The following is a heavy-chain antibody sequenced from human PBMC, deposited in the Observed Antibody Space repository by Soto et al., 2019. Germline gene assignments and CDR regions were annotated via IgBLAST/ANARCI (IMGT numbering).Heavy chain of an antibody. V-gene: IGHV1-69*02. CDR1: GGTFSSYT. Sequence: QVQLVQSGAEVKKPGSSVKVSCKASGGTFSSYTISWVRQAPGQGLEWMVRIIPILGIANYAQKFQGRVTITADKSTSTAYMELSSLRSEDTAVYYCARSAKRDIVVVPADVPGWYFDLWGRGTLVTVSS. CDR2: IIPILGIA. D-gene: IGHD2-2*01. CDR3: ARSAKRDIVVVPADVPGWYFDL. J-gene: IGHJ2*01.